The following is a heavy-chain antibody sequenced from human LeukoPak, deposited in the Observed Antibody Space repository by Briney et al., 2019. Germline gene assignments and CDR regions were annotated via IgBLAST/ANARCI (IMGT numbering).Heavy chain of an antibody. D-gene: IGHD6-19*01. J-gene: IGHJ4*02. CDR2: IYYSGST. Sequence: PSETLSLTCTVSGGSISSGGHYWSWIRQHPGKGLEWIGYIYYSGSTYYNPSLKSRVTISVDTSKNQFSLKLSSVAAADTAVYYCARHLRAVAGGRYFDYWGQGTQVTVSS. V-gene: IGHV4-31*03. CDR3: ARHLRAVAGGRYFDY. CDR1: GGSISSGGHY.